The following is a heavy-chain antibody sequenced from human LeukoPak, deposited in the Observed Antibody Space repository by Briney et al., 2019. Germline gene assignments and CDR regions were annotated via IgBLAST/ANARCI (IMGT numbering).Heavy chain of an antibody. J-gene: IGHJ4*02. V-gene: IGHV1-2*02. Sequence: ASVKVSCKASGYTFTGYYMHWVRQAPGRGLEWMGWINPNSGGTNYAQKFQSRVTMTRDTSISTAYMELSRLRSDDTAVYYCARGIAVAGTVDYWGQGTLVTVSS. CDR3: ARGIAVAGTVDY. CDR1: GYTFTGYY. D-gene: IGHD6-19*01. CDR2: INPNSGGT.